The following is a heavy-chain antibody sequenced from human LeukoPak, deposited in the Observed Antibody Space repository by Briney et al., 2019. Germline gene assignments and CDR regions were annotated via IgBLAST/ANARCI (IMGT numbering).Heavy chain of an antibody. CDR3: ARDEGPYGMDV. V-gene: IGHV4-59*01. CDR2: IYYGGIA. CDR1: GGSISSDY. J-gene: IGHJ6*02. Sequence: SETLSLTCTVSGGSISSDYWSWIRQPPGKGLEWIGYIYYGGIANYTPSLKSRLTISLDTYKNQFSLKLSPVTAANTAVYYCARDEGPYGMDVWGQGTTVTVSS.